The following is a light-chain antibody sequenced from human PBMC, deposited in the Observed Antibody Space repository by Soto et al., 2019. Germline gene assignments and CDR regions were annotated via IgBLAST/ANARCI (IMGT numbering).Light chain of an antibody. CDR3: QQRSNLVS. Sequence: VMTKTTGTLSLSPGETVTLSCGASQSIDCNYLSWYQQKAGQAPGLIISGASTRATGIPARFSGSGSVTEFTLTISSLEPEDFAVYYCQQRSNLVSFGPGTRLEIK. CDR1: QSIDCNY. CDR2: GAS. V-gene: IGKV3-11*01. J-gene: IGKJ5*01.